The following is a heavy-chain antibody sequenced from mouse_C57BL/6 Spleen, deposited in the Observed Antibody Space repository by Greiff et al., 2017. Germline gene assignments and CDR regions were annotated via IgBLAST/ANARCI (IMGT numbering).Heavy chain of an antibody. J-gene: IGHJ2*01. Sequence: EVQRVESEGGLVQPGSSMKLSCTASGFTFSDYYMAWVRQVPEKGLEWVANINYDGSSTYYLDSLKSRFIISRDNAKNILYLQMSSLKSEDTATYYCARETRWDGFDYWGQGTTLTVSS. CDR3: ARETRWDGFDY. D-gene: IGHD4-1*01. CDR2: INYDGSST. CDR1: GFTFSDYY. V-gene: IGHV5-16*01.